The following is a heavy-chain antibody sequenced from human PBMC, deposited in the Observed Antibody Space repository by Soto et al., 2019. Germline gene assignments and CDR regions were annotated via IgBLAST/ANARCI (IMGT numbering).Heavy chain of an antibody. D-gene: IGHD2-15*01. V-gene: IGHV1-69*12. J-gene: IGHJ4*02. Sequence: QVQLVQSGAEVKKPGSSVKVSCKASGGTFSSDSFSWVRQAPGQGLEWMGGIIPMFDTPIYAQKFEDRVRITADESASTPDMHLSSLRSGDTAVYYCARSGGLDRDFNYWGPGSLVTVSS. CDR3: ARSGGLDRDFNY. CDR2: IIPMFDTP. CDR1: GGTFSSDS.